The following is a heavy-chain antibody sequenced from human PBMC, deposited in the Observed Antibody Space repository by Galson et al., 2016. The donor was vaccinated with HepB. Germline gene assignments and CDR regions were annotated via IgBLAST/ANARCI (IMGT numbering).Heavy chain of an antibody. CDR3: ARTGLNTITTIVL. J-gene: IGHJ4*02. D-gene: IGHD3-22*01. CDR2: IYYSAST. CDR1: GGSISSDGYY. V-gene: IGHV4-31*03. Sequence: TLSLTCTVSGGSISSDGYYWNWIRQHPGKGLEWIGSIYYSASTYYNPSLRGRLTIPIDPSNNQLSLSLTSVTAADTAVYYRARTGLNTITTIVLWGQGALITVSS.